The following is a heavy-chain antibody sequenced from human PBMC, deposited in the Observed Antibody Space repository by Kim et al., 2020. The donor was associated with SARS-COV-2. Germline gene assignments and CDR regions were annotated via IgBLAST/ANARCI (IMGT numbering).Heavy chain of an antibody. CDR2: ISSSGSTI. V-gene: IGHV3-11*01. CDR3: ARFDFSSPPYYYGMDV. D-gene: IGHD3-9*01. Sequence: GGSLRLSCAASGFTFSDYYMSWIRQAPGKGLEWVSYISSSGSTIYYADSVKGRFTISRDNAKNSLYLQMNSLGAEDTAVYYCARFDFSSPPYYYGMDVWGQGTTVTVSS. J-gene: IGHJ6*02. CDR1: GFTFSDYY.